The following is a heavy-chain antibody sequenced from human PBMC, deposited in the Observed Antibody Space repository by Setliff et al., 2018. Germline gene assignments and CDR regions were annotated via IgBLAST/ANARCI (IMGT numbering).Heavy chain of an antibody. CDR2: IYASGST. CDR3: ARGERVGGFDY. CDR1: GGSMSTYY. Sequence: SETLSLTCTVSGGSMSTYYWSWIRQPPGKGLEWIGYIYASGSTNHNPSLKSRVTISVDTSRNQFSLKLSSVTAADTAVYYCARGERVGGFDYWGQGTLVTVSS. J-gene: IGHJ4*02. V-gene: IGHV4-4*08. D-gene: IGHD1-26*01.